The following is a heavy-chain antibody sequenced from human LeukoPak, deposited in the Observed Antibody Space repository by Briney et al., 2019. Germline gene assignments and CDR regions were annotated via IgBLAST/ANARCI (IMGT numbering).Heavy chain of an antibody. D-gene: IGHD3-10*01. V-gene: IGHV6-1*01. CDR1: GDSVSSNSAA. CDR2: TYYRSKWYN. J-gene: IGHJ5*02. Sequence: SQTLSLTCAISGDSVSSNSAAWNWIRQSPSRGLEWLVRTYYRSKWYNDYAVSVKSRITINPDTSKNQFSLQLNSVTPEDTAVYYCARETSITMVRGVIVVHWFDPWGQGTLVTVSS. CDR3: ARETSITMVRGVIVVHWFDP.